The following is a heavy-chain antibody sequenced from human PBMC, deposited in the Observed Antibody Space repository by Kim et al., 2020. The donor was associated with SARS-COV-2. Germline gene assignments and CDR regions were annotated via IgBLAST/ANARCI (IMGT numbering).Heavy chain of an antibody. CDR2: IYYSGST. D-gene: IGHD6-13*01. CDR3: ARVRAAAGNWDFDL. J-gene: IGHJ2*01. Sequence: SETLSLTCTVSGSSISSGGYYWSWIRQHPGKGLEWIGYIYYSGSTYYNPSLKSRVTISVDTSKKQFSLKLSSVTAADTAVYYCARVRAAAGNWDFDLWGRGTLVTVSS. V-gene: IGHV4-31*03. CDR1: GSSISSGGYY.